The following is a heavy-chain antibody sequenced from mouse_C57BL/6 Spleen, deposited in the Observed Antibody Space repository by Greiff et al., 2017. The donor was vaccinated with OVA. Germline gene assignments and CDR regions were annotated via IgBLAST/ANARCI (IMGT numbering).Heavy chain of an antibody. J-gene: IGHJ1*03. CDR3: ARSGYYGSRYCDV. Sequence: VQLKQSGGGLVQPGGSLSLSCAASGFTFTDYYMSWVRQPPGKALEWLGFIRNKANGYTNEYSASVKGRFTISRDNSQSILYLQMNALIAEDSATYYCARSGYYGSRYCDVWGTGTTVTVSS. D-gene: IGHD1-1*01. CDR1: GFTFTDYY. V-gene: IGHV7-3*01. CDR2: IRNKANGYTN.